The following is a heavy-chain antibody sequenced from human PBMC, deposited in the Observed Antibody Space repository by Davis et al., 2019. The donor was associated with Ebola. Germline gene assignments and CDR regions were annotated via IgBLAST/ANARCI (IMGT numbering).Heavy chain of an antibody. Sequence: ASVKVSCKASGYTFTSYGISWVRQAPGQGLEWMGWISAYNGNTNYAQKLQGRVTMTTDTSTSTAYMELRSLRSDDTAVYYCARVQLWLLYYYYGMDVWGQGTTVTVSS. CDR1: GYTFTSYG. CDR2: ISAYNGNT. D-gene: IGHD5-18*01. V-gene: IGHV1-18*01. J-gene: IGHJ6*02. CDR3: ARVQLWLLYYYYGMDV.